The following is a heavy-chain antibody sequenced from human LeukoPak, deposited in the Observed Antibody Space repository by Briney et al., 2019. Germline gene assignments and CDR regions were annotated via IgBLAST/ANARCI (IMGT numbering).Heavy chain of an antibody. CDR1: GFTFSSYS. D-gene: IGHD2-15*01. V-gene: IGHV3-48*01. J-gene: IGHJ6*03. CDR3: ARGGLGYCSGGSCYSYYYYYMDV. CDR2: ISSSSSTI. Sequence: PGGSLRLSCAASGFTFSSYSMNWVRQAPGKGLEWVSYISSSSSTIYYADSVKGRFTISRDNAKNSLYLQMNSLRAEDTAVYYCARGGLGYCSGGSCYSYYYYYMDVWGKGTTVTISS.